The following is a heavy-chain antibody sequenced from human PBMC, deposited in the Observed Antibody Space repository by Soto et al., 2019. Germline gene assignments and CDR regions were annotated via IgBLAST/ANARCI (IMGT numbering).Heavy chain of an antibody. Sequence: QVQLVQSGGEVSKPGASVRVSCKASGYSFSSYGISWVRQVPGQGLEWMGWITGDNGDTRYAQKFQGRGTMPSNTSTSTASMELRSLRSDATAIYYCARDPSLKVAVPGMLYWFDPWGQGTLVTVSS. CDR2: ITGDNGDT. V-gene: IGHV1-18*01. J-gene: IGHJ5*02. D-gene: IGHD6-19*01. CDR1: GYSFSSYG. CDR3: ARDPSLKVAVPGMLYWFDP.